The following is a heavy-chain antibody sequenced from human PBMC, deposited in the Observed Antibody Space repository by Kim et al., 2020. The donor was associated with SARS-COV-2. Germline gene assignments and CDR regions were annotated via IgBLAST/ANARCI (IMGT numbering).Heavy chain of an antibody. V-gene: IGHV4-30-2*04. J-gene: IGHJ3*02. CDR3: ARDGSLGSGTYDGFDI. Sequence: RKSRVTVSLDTSRNQFSLKLTSVTAADTAVYYCARDGSLGSGTYDGFDIWGQGTMVTVSS. D-gene: IGHD3-10*01.